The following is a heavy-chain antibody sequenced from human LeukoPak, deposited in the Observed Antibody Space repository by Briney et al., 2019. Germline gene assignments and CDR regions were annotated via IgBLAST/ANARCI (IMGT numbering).Heavy chain of an antibody. D-gene: IGHD3-10*01. Sequence: GGSLRLSCAASGFIFSNYEMNWVRQAPGKGLEWVAVITFDGSNKYYADSVKGRFTISRDNSKNTLYLQMNSLRAEDTALYYCAKGWSGESFGAQFDYWGQGTLVTVSS. CDR1: GFIFSNYE. CDR2: ITFDGSNK. J-gene: IGHJ4*02. V-gene: IGHV3-30*18. CDR3: AKGWSGESFGAQFDY.